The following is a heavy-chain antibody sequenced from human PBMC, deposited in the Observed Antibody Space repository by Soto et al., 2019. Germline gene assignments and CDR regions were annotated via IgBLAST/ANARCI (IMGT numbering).Heavy chain of an antibody. J-gene: IGHJ4*02. D-gene: IGHD6-19*01. Sequence: QLLESGGGVVQPGGSLRLSCAASGFTFSTYSMMWVRQAPGKGLEWVSAISGSGRKTFYADSVKGRFTISRDNSKNTLYLQLNSLRVEDTAMYYCAKAGVAVTGTKWEGEMGACWGQGTLVTVSS. CDR1: GFTFSTYS. CDR2: ISGSGRKT. V-gene: IGHV3-23*01. CDR3: AKAGVAVTGTKWEGEMGAC.